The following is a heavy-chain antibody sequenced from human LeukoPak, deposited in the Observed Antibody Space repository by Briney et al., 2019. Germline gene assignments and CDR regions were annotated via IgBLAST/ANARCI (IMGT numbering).Heavy chain of an antibody. D-gene: IGHD2-21*02. J-gene: IGHJ4*02. Sequence: SETLSLTCTVSGGSIRSGSYHWSWIRQPAGKGLEWIGRIYTSGSTNYNPSLKSRVTISVDTSKNQFSLKLSSVTAADTAVYYCARGGYCGGDCYFYYWGQGTLVTVSS. CDR3: ARGGYCGGDCYFYY. V-gene: IGHV4-61*02. CDR2: IYTSGST. CDR1: GGSIRSGSYH.